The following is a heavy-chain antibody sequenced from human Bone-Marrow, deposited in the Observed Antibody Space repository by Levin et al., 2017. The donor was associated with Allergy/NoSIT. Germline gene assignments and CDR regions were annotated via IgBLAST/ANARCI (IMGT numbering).Heavy chain of an antibody. CDR2: IGTAGDT. CDR3: ARATFYPTYYYDSSGYYLPSWSFDY. Sequence: GGSLRLSCAASGFTFSSYDMHWVRQATGKGLEWVSAIGTAGDTYYPGSVKGRFTISRENAKNSLYLQMNSLRAGDTAVYYCARATFYPTYYYDSSGYYLPSWSFDYWGQGTLVTVSS. V-gene: IGHV3-13*01. J-gene: IGHJ4*02. CDR1: GFTFSSYD. D-gene: IGHD3-22*01.